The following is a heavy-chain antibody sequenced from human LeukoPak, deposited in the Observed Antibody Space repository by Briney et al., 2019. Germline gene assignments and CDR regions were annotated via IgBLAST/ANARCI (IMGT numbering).Heavy chain of an antibody. J-gene: IGHJ4*02. CDR3: ARAIYGSGSGILPDY. CDR1: GYTFTGYY. V-gene: IGHV1-2*02. Sequence: ASVKVSCKASGYTFTGYYMHWVRQAPGQGLEWMGWINPNSGGTNYAQKFQGRVTMTRDTSISTAYMELSRLRSDDTAVYYCARAIYGSGSGILPDYWGQGTLVTVSP. CDR2: INPNSGGT. D-gene: IGHD3-10*01.